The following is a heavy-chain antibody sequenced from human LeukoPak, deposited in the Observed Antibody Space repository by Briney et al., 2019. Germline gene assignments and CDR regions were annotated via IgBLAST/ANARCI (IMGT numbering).Heavy chain of an antibody. CDR2: IYYSGST. CDR3: ASDYAFPLRFDY. CDR1: GGSVSSGSYY. D-gene: IGHD2/OR15-2a*01. Sequence: KPSETLSLTCTVSGGSVSSGSYYWSWIRQPPGKGLEWIGYIYYSGSTNYNPSLKSRVTISVDTSKNQFSLKLSSVTAADTAVYYCASDYAFPLRFDYWGQGTLVTVSS. J-gene: IGHJ4*02. V-gene: IGHV4-61*01.